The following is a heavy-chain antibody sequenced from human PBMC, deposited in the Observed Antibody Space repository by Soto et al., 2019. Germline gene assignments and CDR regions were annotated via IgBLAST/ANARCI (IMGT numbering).Heavy chain of an antibody. V-gene: IGHV1-18*01. Sequence: ASVKVSCKASGYTFTSYGISWVRQAPGQGLEWMGWINAYNGNTNYAQKLQDRVTMTAETSTSTAYMELRRKKSDATSVYYCAKGGEGILDYWGQGTLVTVSS. D-gene: IGHD3-16*01. CDR2: INAYNGNT. J-gene: IGHJ4*02. CDR1: GYTFTSYG. CDR3: AKGGEGILDY.